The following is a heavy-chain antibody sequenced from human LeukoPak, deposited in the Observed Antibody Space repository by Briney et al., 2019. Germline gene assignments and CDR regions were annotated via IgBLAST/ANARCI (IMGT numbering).Heavy chain of an antibody. CDR1: GFTFSSYA. Sequence: GGSLRLPCAASGFTFSSYAMHWVSQAPGEGLEWVSVISYDGSNKYYADSVKGRFTISRDNSKNTLYLQMNSLRAEDTAVYYCAKDREYSSGWYYPNFDYWGQGTLVTVSS. V-gene: IGHV3-30*04. CDR3: AKDREYSSGWYYPNFDY. J-gene: IGHJ4*02. CDR2: ISYDGSNK. D-gene: IGHD6-19*01.